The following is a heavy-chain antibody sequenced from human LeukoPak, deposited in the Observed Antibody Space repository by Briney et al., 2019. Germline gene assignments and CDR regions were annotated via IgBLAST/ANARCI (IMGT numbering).Heavy chain of an antibody. CDR3: AREGEVGASFDY. CDR2: IKQDGSEK. CDR1: GFTFSSYS. Sequence: GGSLRLSCAASGFTFSSYSMSWVRQAPGKGLEWVANIKQDGSEKYYVDSVKGRFTISRDNAKNSLYLQMNSLRAEDTAVYYCAREGEVGASFDYWGQGTLVTVSS. D-gene: IGHD1-26*01. J-gene: IGHJ4*02. V-gene: IGHV3-7*01.